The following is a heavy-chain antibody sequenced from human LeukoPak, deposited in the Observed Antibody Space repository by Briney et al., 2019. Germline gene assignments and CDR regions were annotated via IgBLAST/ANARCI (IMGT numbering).Heavy chain of an antibody. D-gene: IGHD3-22*01. CDR3: ARGLRYFSEISGRYYVTFDS. CDR2: MNPDSGDT. Sequence: ASLKVSCKASGYTFTIYDINWVRQAPGQGLEWMGWMNPDSGDTASAQKFQDRVTMTRNTSISTAYMELSSLRSEDTAVYFCARGLRYFSEISGRYYVTFDSWGQGTLVTVSS. V-gene: IGHV1-8*01. J-gene: IGHJ4*02. CDR1: GYTFTIYD.